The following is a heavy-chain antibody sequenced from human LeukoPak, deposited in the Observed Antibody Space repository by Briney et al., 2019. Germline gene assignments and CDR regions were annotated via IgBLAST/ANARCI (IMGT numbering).Heavy chain of an antibody. D-gene: IGHD6-19*01. CDR2: IYHSGST. CDR1: GYSISSGYY. V-gene: IGHV4-38-2*02. J-gene: IGHJ3*02. CDR3: AKTYSSGWYQTELDAFDI. Sequence: PSETLSLTCTVSGYSISSGYYWGWIRQPPGKGLEWIGSIYHSGSTYYNPSLKSRVTISVDTSKNQFSLKLSSVTAADTAVYYCAKTYSSGWYQTELDAFDIWGQGTMVTVSS.